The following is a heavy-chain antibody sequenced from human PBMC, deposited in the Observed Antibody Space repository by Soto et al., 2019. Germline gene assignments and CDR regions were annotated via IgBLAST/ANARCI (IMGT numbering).Heavy chain of an antibody. CDR2: ISYDGSNK. CDR1: GFTFSSYA. V-gene: IGHV3-30-3*01. CDR3: ARGMTTVTTRNRESYYYYGMDV. J-gene: IGHJ6*02. D-gene: IGHD4-4*01. Sequence: QVQLVESGGGVVQPGRSLRLSCAASGFTFSSYAMHWVRQAPGKGLEWVAVISYDGSNKYYADSVKGRFTISRDNSKNTLYLQMNSLRAEDTAVYYCARGMTTVTTRNRESYYYYGMDVWGQGTTVTVSS.